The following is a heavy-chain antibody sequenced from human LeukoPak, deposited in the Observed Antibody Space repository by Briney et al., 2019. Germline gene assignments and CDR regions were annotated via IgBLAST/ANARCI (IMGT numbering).Heavy chain of an antibody. Sequence: GGSLRLSCAASGFTFSSYWMHWVRQAPGKGLVWVSRISSDGSSTSYADSVKGRFTISRDNAKNTLYLQMNSLRAEDTAVYYCARGNTATMSPFDYWGQGTLVTVSS. V-gene: IGHV3-74*01. CDR3: ARGNTATMSPFDY. CDR1: GFTFSSYW. CDR2: ISSDGSST. D-gene: IGHD5-24*01. J-gene: IGHJ4*02.